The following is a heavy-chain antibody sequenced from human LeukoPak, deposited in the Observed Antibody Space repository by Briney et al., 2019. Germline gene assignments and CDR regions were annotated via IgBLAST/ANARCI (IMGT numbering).Heavy chain of an antibody. CDR3: VRQKAVSADFEY. Sequence: SETLSLTCTASGGSISYYFWSWFRQSPGKGLEWIGNVHYSGTNTYNPSLESRLSMSVDTSKNQFSLTLNSATAADTAVYYCVRQKAVSADFEYWGQGTLVTVAS. J-gene: IGHJ4*01. CDR2: VHYSGTN. V-gene: IGHV4-59*08. CDR1: GGSISYYF. D-gene: IGHD1-26*01.